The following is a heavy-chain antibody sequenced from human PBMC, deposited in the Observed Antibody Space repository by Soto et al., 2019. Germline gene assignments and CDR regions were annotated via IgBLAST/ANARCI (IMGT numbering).Heavy chain of an antibody. J-gene: IGHJ5*02. V-gene: IGHV1-18*01. CDR1: GYTFTTYA. CDR3: ARDIVVVPAPSGWFDP. CDR2: ISAYNGNT. D-gene: IGHD2-2*01. Sequence: GASVKFSCKASGYTFTTYAMHWVRQAPGQVLEWMGWISAYNGNTNYAQKLQGRVTMTTDTSTSTAYMELRSLRSDDTAVYYCARDIVVVPAPSGWFDPWGQGTLVTVSS.